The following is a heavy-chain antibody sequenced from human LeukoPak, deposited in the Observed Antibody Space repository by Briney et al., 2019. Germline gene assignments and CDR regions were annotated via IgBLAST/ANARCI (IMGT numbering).Heavy chain of an antibody. J-gene: IGHJ4*02. D-gene: IGHD3-22*01. CDR1: GGSISSSSYY. V-gene: IGHV4-39*02. Sequence: RPSETLSLTCTVSGGSISSSSYYWGWIRQPPGKGLEWIGSIYYSGSTYYNPSLKSRVTISVDTSKNHFSLKLSSVTAADTAVYYCARLDYYDSRGDYWGQGTLVTVSS. CDR3: ARLDYYDSRGDY. CDR2: IYYSGST.